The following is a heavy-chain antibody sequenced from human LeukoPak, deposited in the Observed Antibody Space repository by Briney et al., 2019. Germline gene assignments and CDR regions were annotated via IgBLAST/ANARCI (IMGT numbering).Heavy chain of an antibody. CDR1: GFTFSSYA. Sequence: PGGSLRLSCAASGFTFSSYAMSWVRQAPGKGLEWVSAISGSGGSTYYADSVKGRFTISRDNSKNTLYLQTNSLRAEDTAVYYCAKGEMATMGPIVVWGQGTLVTVSS. CDR3: AKGEMATMGPIVV. D-gene: IGHD5-24*01. V-gene: IGHV3-23*01. CDR2: ISGSGGST. J-gene: IGHJ4*02.